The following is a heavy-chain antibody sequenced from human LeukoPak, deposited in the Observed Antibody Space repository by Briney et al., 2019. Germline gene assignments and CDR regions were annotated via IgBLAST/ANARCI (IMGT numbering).Heavy chain of an antibody. D-gene: IGHD3-3*01. CDR2: ISGTGDRT. CDR1: GFTFSSSA. V-gene: IGHV3-23*01. CDR3: ARRGDFWSGYYTGFDY. J-gene: IGHJ4*02. Sequence: GGSLRLSCAASGFTFSSSAMSWVRQAPGKGLEWVSTISGTGDRTYYADSVKGRFTISRDNSKNTLFLHMNSLRAEDTAVYYCARRGDFWSGYYTGFDYWGQGTLVTVSS.